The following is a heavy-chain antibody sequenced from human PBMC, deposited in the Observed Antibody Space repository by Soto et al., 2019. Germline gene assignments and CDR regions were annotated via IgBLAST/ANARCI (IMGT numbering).Heavy chain of an antibody. Sequence: PSETLSLTCAVSGGSISSSNWWSWVRQPPGKGLEWIGEIYHSGSTNYNPSLKSRVTISVDKSKNQFSLKLSSVTAADTAVYYCVAALSYYYYGMDVWGQGTTVTVS. D-gene: IGHD3-16*02. J-gene: IGHJ6*02. CDR1: GGSISSSNW. CDR3: VAALSYYYYGMDV. V-gene: IGHV4-4*02. CDR2: IYHSGST.